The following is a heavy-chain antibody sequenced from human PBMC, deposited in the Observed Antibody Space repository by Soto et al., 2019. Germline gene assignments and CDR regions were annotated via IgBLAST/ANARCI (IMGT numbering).Heavy chain of an antibody. J-gene: IGHJ4*02. D-gene: IGHD2-15*01. CDR2: ISGSGGST. V-gene: IGHV3-23*01. Sequence: PGGSLRLSCAASGFTFSSYAMSWVRQAPGKGLEWVSAISGSGGSTYYADSVKGRFTISRDNSENTLYLQMNSLRAEDTAVYYCAKDPPAKPSLLGPNDYWGQGTLVTVSS. CDR1: GFTFSSYA. CDR3: AKDPPAKPSLLGPNDY.